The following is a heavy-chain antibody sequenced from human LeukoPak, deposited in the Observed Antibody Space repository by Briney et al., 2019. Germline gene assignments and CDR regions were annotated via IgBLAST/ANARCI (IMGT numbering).Heavy chain of an antibody. CDR2: IIPILGIA. D-gene: IGHD3-10*01. J-gene: IGHJ4*02. CDR1: GGTFSSYA. Sequence: ASVKVSCKACGGTFSSYAISWVRHAPGQGLEWMGRIIPILGIANYAQKFQGRVTITADKSTSTAYLELSSLRSENTALYCQASLVKTVRGVIIKRYYLDYWGQGTLVTVSS. CDR3: ASLVKTVRGVIIKRYYLDY. V-gene: IGHV1-69*04.